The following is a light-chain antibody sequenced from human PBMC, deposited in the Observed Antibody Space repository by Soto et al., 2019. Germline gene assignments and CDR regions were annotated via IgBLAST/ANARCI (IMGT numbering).Light chain of an antibody. V-gene: IGKV3-20*01. Sequence: ELVLTQSPVTLSLSPGERATLSCRAIQSVTSWYLAWYQQKPGQAPRFLIHGASSRDTGIPDRFSGGGSGTDFTLTISRLEPEDFAVYYCQQYGSSPHTFGQGTKLEIK. CDR2: GAS. CDR3: QQYGSSPHT. J-gene: IGKJ2*01. CDR1: QSVTSWY.